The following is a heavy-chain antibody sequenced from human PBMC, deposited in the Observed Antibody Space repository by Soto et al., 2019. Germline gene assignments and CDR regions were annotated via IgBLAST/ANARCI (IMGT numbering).Heavy chain of an antibody. Sequence: QVQLVQSGVEVKKPGSSVKVSCKASGGSFRTYSIFWVRQAPGQGLEWMGRIIPMFDIANYAQKFQGRVTFNADKSTGIVYMEMSSLTSDDTAIYFCALGSWSAEVFEIWGQGTLVTVSS. CDR3: ALGSWSAEVFEI. CDR2: IIPMFDIA. CDR1: GGSFRTYS. V-gene: IGHV1-69*02. J-gene: IGHJ3*02. D-gene: IGHD6-13*01.